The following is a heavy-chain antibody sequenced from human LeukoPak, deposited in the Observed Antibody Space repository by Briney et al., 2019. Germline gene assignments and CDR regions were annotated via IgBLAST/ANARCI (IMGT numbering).Heavy chain of an antibody. Sequence: ASVKVSCKVSGYTLTELSMHWVRQAPPNRREWMGGFDPEDGETIYAQKFQGRVTMTEDTSTDTAYMELSSLRSEDTAVYYCATALSGYDLRWRSRTSPHTYYFDYWGQGTLVTVSS. CDR1: GYTLTELS. J-gene: IGHJ4*02. CDR2: FDPEDGET. D-gene: IGHD5-12*01. V-gene: IGHV1-24*01. CDR3: ATALSGYDLRWRSRTSPHTYYFDY.